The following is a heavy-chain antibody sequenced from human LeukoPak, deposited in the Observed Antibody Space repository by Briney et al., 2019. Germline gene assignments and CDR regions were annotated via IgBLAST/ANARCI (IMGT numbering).Heavy chain of an antibody. D-gene: IGHD2-8*01. CDR1: GGSFSGYY. CDR3: ARGLRNGLGY. CDR2: INRSGST. V-gene: IGHV4-34*01. J-gene: IGHJ4*02. Sequence: SETLSLTCAVYGGSFSGYYWSWIRQPPGKGLEWIGEINRSGSTNYNPSLKSRVTISVDTSKNQFSLKLSSVTAADTAVYYCARGLRNGLGYWGQGTLVTVSS.